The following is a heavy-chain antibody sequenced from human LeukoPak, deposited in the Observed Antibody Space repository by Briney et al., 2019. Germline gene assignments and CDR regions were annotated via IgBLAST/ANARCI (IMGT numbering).Heavy chain of an antibody. D-gene: IGHD5-18*01. J-gene: IGHJ6*02. V-gene: IGHV3-9*01. CDR3: AKDIGYSYGFRQYGMDV. CDR1: GFTFDDYA. Sequence: PGGSLRLSCAASGFTFDDYAMHWVRQAPGKGLEWVSGISWNSGSIGYADSVKGRFTIPRDNAKNSLYLQMNSLRAEDTALYYCAKDIGYSYGFRQYGMDVWGQGTTVTVSS. CDR2: ISWNSGSI.